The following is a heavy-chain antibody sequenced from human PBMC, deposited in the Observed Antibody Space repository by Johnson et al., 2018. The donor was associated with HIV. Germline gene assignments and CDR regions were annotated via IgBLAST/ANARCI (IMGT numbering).Heavy chain of an antibody. CDR3: AREGGPPKLAFDI. V-gene: IGHV3-13*01. Sequence: VQLVDSGGGLVQPGGSLRLSCAASGFTFSSYDMHWVRQATGKGLAWVAAVGTAGDTFYPGSVKGRFTISRDNSKNTLYLQMNSLRAEDTAVYYCAREGGPPKLAFDIWGQGTMVTVSS. CDR2: VGTAGDT. CDR1: GFTFSSYD. D-gene: IGHD3-16*01. J-gene: IGHJ3*02.